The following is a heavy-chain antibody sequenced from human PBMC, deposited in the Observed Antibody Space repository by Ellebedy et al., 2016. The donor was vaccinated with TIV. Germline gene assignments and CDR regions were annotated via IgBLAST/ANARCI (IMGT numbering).Heavy chain of an antibody. CDR3: ATSRSSYELCN. V-gene: IGHV1-24*01. Sequence: AASVKVSCKVSGYTLTELSMHWVRQAPGKGLEWMGNFDPEDGEPVYAQNFQGRVTMTEVTSTDTAYMEVSSLLSEDTAVYYCATSRSSYELCNWGHGTLVTVSS. CDR2: FDPEDGEP. D-gene: IGHD2-21*01. J-gene: IGHJ4*01. CDR1: GYTLTELS.